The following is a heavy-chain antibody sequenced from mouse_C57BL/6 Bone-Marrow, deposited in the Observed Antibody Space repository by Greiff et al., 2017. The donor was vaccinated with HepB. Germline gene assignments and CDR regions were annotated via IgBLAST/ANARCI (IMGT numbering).Heavy chain of an antibody. V-gene: IGHV1-7*01. CDR2: INPSSGYT. CDR1: GYTFTSYW. CDR3: TSPFYDGYDYFDY. Sequence: VQLQQSGAELAKPGASVKLSCKASGYTFTSYWMHWVKQRPGQGLEWIGYINPSSGYTKYNQKFKDKATLTADKSSSTAYMQLSSLTYEDSAVYYCTSPFYDGYDYFDYWGQGTTLTVSS. D-gene: IGHD2-3*01. J-gene: IGHJ2*01.